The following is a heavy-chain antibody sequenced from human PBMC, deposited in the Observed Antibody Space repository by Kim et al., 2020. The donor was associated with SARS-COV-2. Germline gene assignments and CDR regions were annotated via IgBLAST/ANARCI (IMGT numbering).Heavy chain of an antibody. J-gene: IGHJ4*02. CDR1: GYNFIEIG. CDR3: ARSQAY. V-gene: IGHV1-3*04. Sequence: ASVKVSCKASGYNFIEIGMNWVRQAPGQTLEWLGWINTDNGNTIYSEKFRGRVTITRDSSATTVYMDMSGLGSEDTAVYYCARSQAYWGQGTLLTVSS. CDR2: INTDNGNT.